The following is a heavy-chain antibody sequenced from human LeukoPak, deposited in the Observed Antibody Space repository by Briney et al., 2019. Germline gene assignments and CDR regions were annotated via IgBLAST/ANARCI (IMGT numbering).Heavy chain of an antibody. CDR3: ARSSGATTPDRAFDI. Sequence: PGGSLRLSCAACGFTVTSNYMSWVRQAPGKGLEWVSAIYSGGSTYYGDSVKGRFTSSRDNSESRLYLQMNSLRAEDTAVYYCARSSGATTPDRAFDIWGQGTMVTVSS. D-gene: IGHD1-26*01. V-gene: IGHV3-53*01. CDR1: GFTVTSNY. J-gene: IGHJ3*02. CDR2: IYSGGST.